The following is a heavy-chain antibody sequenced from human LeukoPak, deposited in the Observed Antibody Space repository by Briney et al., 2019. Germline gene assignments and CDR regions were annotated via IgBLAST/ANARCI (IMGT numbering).Heavy chain of an antibody. CDR3: ARGWLAETTVVTPYNY. Sequence: SVKVSCKASGGTFSSYAINWVRQAPGQGLEWMGGIIPIFGTAHYAQKFRGRVTITAVESMSTAYVELNSLRSEDTAVYYCARGWLAETTVVTPYNYWGQGTLVTVSS. J-gene: IGHJ4*02. CDR1: GGTFSSYA. CDR2: IIPIFGTA. D-gene: IGHD4-23*01. V-gene: IGHV1-69*01.